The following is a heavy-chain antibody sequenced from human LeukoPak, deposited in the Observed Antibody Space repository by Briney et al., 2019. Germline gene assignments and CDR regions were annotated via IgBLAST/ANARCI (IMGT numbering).Heavy chain of an antibody. J-gene: IGHJ4*02. CDR2: IKSKTDGGTT. D-gene: IGHD1-26*01. Sequence: GGSLRLSCAASGFTFDDYGMSWVRQAPGKGLEWVGRIKSKTDGGTTDYAAPVKGRFTISRDDSKNTLYLQMNSLKTEDTAVQYCTTDYEWELPIDYWGQGTLVTVSS. V-gene: IGHV3-15*01. CDR1: GFTFDDYG. CDR3: TTDYEWELPIDY.